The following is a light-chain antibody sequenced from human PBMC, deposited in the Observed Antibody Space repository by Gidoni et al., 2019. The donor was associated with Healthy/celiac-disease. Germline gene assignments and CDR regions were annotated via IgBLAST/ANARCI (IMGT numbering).Light chain of an antibody. CDR1: QSVSSSY. Sequence: IALTQSPGTLSLPPGERATLSCRASQSVSSSYLAWYQQKPGQAPRLLIYGASSRATGIPDRFSGSGSGTDFTLTISRLEPEDFAVYYCQQYGSSLFTFGGGTKVEIK. J-gene: IGKJ4*01. CDR3: QQYGSSLFT. V-gene: IGKV3-20*01. CDR2: GAS.